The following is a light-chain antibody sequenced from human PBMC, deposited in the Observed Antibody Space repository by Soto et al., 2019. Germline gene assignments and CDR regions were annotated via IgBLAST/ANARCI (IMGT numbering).Light chain of an antibody. Sequence: QSALTQPASVSGSPGQSITISCIGTTSDVGGFNYVFWYQQHPGKAPKLMIYEVSDRPSGISNRFSGSKSGNTASLTISGLQAEDEADYYCSSYTSSSSWVFGGGTKVTVL. J-gene: IGLJ3*02. V-gene: IGLV2-14*01. CDR1: TSDVGGFNY. CDR2: EVS. CDR3: SSYTSSSSWV.